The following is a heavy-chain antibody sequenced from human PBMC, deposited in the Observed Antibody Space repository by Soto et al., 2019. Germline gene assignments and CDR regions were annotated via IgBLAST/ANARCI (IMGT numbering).Heavy chain of an antibody. Sequence: SETLSLTCAVYGGSFSDYQWSWIRQPPGKGLEWIGEINHRGSTKYNPSLKSRGTISKDTSKKQVSLKLTSVSAADTAVYYCARVSFTTFGVVMGHYYYAMDVWGQGTTVTVSS. CDR3: ARVSFTTFGVVMGHYYYAMDV. CDR1: GGSFSDYQ. J-gene: IGHJ6*02. D-gene: IGHD3-3*01. V-gene: IGHV4-34*01. CDR2: INHRGST.